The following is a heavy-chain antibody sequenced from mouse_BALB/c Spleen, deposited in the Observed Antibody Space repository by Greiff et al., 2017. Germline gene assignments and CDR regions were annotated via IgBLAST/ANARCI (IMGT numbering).Heavy chain of an antibody. D-gene: IGHD1-1*01. Sequence: EVQRVESGGDLVKPGGSLKLSCAASGFTFSSYGMSWVRQTPDKRLEWVATISSGGSYTYYPDSVKGRFTISRDNAKNTLYLQMSSLKSEDTAMYYCARHRGKDAMDDWGQGTSVTVSS. CDR2: ISSGGSYT. V-gene: IGHV5-6*01. J-gene: IGHJ4*01. CDR3: ARHRGKDAMDD. CDR1: GFTFSSYG.